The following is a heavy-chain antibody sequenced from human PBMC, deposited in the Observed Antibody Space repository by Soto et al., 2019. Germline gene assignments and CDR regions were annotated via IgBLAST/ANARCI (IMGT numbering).Heavy chain of an antibody. V-gene: IGHV3-23*01. CDR3: TKGCSSSSNCYIIDY. J-gene: IGHJ4*02. D-gene: IGHD2-15*01. CDR2: ISGSGGNT. CDR1: GFTFSTFA. Sequence: EVQLLESGGSLVQPGGSLRLSCAASGFTFSTFAMNWVRQAPGEGLEWVSSISGSGGNTQYADSVKGRVTISRDNSKNTLYLQMNSLRAEDSGIYYCTKGCSSSSNCYIIDYWGQGALVTVSS.